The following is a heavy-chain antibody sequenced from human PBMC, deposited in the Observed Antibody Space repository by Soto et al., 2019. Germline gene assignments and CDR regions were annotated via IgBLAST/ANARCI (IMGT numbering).Heavy chain of an antibody. V-gene: IGHV1-69*13. J-gene: IGHJ3*02. CDR2: IIPIFGTA. Sequence: SVKVSCKASGGTFSSYAISWVRQAPGQGLEWMGGIIPIFGTANYAQKFQGRVTITADESTSTAYMEPSSLRSEDTAVYYCADLRVVAARPFPDAFDIWGQGTMVTVSS. CDR3: ADLRVVAARPFPDAFDI. CDR1: GGTFSSYA. D-gene: IGHD2-15*01.